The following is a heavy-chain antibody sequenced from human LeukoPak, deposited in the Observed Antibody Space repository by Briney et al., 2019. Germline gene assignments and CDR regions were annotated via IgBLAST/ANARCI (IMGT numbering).Heavy chain of an antibody. CDR1: GFTFSSYS. CDR2: IWYDGSNK. CDR3: ARDFWDSSGFKQIDY. V-gene: IGHV3-33*08. Sequence: GGSLRLSCAASGFTFSSYSMNWVRQAPGKGLEWVALIWYDGSNKYYVDSVKGRFTISRDNSKNTLYLQMNSLRVEDTAVYYCARDFWDSSGFKQIDYWGQGTLVTVSS. D-gene: IGHD3-22*01. J-gene: IGHJ4*02.